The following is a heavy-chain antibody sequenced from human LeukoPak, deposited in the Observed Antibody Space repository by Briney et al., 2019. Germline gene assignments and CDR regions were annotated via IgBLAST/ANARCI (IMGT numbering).Heavy chain of an antibody. Sequence: SETLTLTCSGSVGPTSSYNGSWIRQPAGKGLEWIGRIYTSGSTNYNPSLKSRVTMSVDTSKNQFSLKLSSVTAADPAVYYFATRGAYGDYLAKGGQGTMVTVSS. CDR1: VGPTSSYN. CDR3: ATRGAYGDYLAK. D-gene: IGHD4-17*01. J-gene: IGHJ1*01. CDR2: IYTSGST. V-gene: IGHV4-4*07.